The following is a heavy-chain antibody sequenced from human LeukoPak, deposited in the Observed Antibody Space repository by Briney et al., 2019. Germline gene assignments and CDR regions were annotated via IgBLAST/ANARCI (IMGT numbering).Heavy chain of an antibody. Sequence: GGSLRLSCAASGFTFSSYGMSWVRQAPGKGLGWVANIKQDGSEKYYVDSVKGRFTISRDNAKNSLYLQMDSLRAEDTAVYYCARPTRPWRAGGDDAFDIWGQGTMVTVSS. CDR3: ARPTRPWRAGGDDAFDI. CDR2: IKQDGSEK. J-gene: IGHJ3*02. D-gene: IGHD3-10*01. CDR1: GFTFSSYG. V-gene: IGHV3-7*01.